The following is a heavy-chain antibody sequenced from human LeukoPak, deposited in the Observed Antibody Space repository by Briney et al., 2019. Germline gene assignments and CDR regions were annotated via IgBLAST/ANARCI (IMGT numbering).Heavy chain of an antibody. Sequence: ASVKVSCKASGYTFTSYGISWVRQAPGQGLEWMGRISAYNGNTNYAQKLQGRVTMTTDTSTSTAYMELRSLRSDDTAVYYCARVLDCSGGSCDDAFDIWGQGTMVTVSS. CDR3: ARVLDCSGGSCDDAFDI. D-gene: IGHD2-15*01. V-gene: IGHV1-18*01. CDR1: GYTFTSYG. CDR2: ISAYNGNT. J-gene: IGHJ3*02.